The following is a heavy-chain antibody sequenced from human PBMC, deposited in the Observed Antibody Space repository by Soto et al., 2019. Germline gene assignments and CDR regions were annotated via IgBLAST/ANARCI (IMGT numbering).Heavy chain of an antibody. CDR1: GYTLTELS. D-gene: IGHD2-15*01. J-gene: IGHJ3*02. V-gene: IGHV1-24*01. CDR2: FDPEDGET. Sequence: ASVNVSFKVSGYTLTELSMHCVRQAPLKWLELMGGFDPEDGETIYAHKFQGRVTMTEDTSTDTAYMELSSLRSEDTAVYYCATDNRHLNASAXRGASDIWAERTLDNVSS. CDR3: ATDNRHLNASAXRGASDI.